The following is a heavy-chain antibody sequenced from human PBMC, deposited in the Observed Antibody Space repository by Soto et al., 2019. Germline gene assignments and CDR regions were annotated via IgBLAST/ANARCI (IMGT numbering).Heavy chain of an antibody. CDR3: ARAVESIAARPDEYYFAY. Sequence: ASVKVSCKASGYTFTGYYMHWVRQAPGQGLEWMGWINPNSGGTNYAQKFQGRVTMTRDTSISTAYMELSRLRSDDTAVYYCARAVESIAARPDEYYFAYWGQGTLVTVSS. CDR2: INPNSGGT. V-gene: IGHV1-2*02. D-gene: IGHD6-6*01. J-gene: IGHJ4*02. CDR1: GYTFTGYY.